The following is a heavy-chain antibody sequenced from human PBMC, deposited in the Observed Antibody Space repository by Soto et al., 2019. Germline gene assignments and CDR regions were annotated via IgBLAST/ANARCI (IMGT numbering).Heavy chain of an antibody. Sequence: EVQLVQSGGGLVQPGGSLRLSCVASGFTITDFYMNWVRQAPGKGLEWVANIRPDGSVTNYVESVKGRFTSSRDNAKNSLFLQMNSLRAYDTAVYYCAAWGGHDYHYWGQGILVPVSS. J-gene: IGHJ4*02. V-gene: IGHV3-7*03. D-gene: IGHD4-17*01. CDR3: AAWGGHDYHY. CDR1: GFTITDFY. CDR2: IRPDGSVT.